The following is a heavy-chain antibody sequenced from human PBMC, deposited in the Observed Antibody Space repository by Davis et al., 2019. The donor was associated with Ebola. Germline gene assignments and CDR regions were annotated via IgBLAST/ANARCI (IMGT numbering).Heavy chain of an antibody. V-gene: IGHV3-23*01. CDR3: AKVRVGGYYYYGMDV. CDR2: ISGSGGST. CDR1: GFTFSSYA. J-gene: IGHJ6*02. D-gene: IGHD3-16*01. Sequence: GESLKISCAASGFTFSSYAMSWVRQAPGKGLEWVSAISGSGGSTYYADSVKGRFTISRDNAKNSLYLQMNSLRAEDTALYYCAKVRVGGYYYYGMDVWGQGTTVTVSS.